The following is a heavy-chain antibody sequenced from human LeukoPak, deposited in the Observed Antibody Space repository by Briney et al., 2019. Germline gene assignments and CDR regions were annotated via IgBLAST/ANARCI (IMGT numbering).Heavy chain of an antibody. J-gene: IGHJ5*02. V-gene: IGHV1-2*02. CDR2: INPNSGGT. D-gene: IGHD3-10*01. Sequence: ASVKVSRKASGYTFTGYYMHWVRQAPGQGLEWMGWINPNSGGTNYAQKFQGRVTMTRDTSISTAYMELSRLRSDDTAVYYCARAEDYYGSGSYSWFDPWGQGTLVTVSS. CDR1: GYTFTGYY. CDR3: ARAEDYYGSGSYSWFDP.